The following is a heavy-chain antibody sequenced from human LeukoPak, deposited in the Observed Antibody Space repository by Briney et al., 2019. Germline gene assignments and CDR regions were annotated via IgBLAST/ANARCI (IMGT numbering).Heavy chain of an antibody. CDR1: GFSFDTHG. Sequence: PGGSLRLSCAASGFSFDTHGMHWVRQAPGKGLEWVAVMWYDGSKKYYADSVKGRFTISRDNSKKSLFLQMNSLRAEDTALYYRARDVFADSSGGSFDFWGQGTLVTVSS. D-gene: IGHD3-16*01. J-gene: IGHJ4*02. CDR3: ARDVFADSSGGSFDF. V-gene: IGHV3-33*01. CDR2: MWYDGSKK.